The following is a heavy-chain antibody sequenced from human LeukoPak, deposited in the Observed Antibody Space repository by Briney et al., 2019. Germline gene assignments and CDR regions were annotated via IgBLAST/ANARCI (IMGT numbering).Heavy chain of an antibody. J-gene: IGHJ4*02. D-gene: IGHD3-22*01. CDR2: IWYDGSKQ. CDR1: GFTFSSYC. Sequence: ERSLRLSCTASGFTFSSYCMHWVRQAPGKGLEWVAVIWYDGSKQYYADSVKGRFTISRANSKSTLYLQMNGLRAEDTAVYYCARAAFYYDSSGYYNFDYWGQGTLVTVSS. V-gene: IGHV3-33*01. CDR3: ARAAFYYDSSGYYNFDY.